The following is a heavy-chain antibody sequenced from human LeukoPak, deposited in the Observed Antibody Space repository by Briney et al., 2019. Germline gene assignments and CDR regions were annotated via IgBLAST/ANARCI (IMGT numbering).Heavy chain of an antibody. CDR3: ARDNLLWVQAPLPALGPYYFDY. CDR2: IIPIFGTA. J-gene: IGHJ4*02. V-gene: IGHV1-69*05. CDR1: GGTFSSYA. D-gene: IGHD1-1*01. Sequence: GASVKVSCKASGGTFSSYAISWVRQAPGQGLEWMGGIIPIFGTANYAQKFQGRVTITTDESTSTAHMELSSLRSEDTAVYYCARDNLLWVQAPLPALGPYYFDYWGQGTLVTVSS.